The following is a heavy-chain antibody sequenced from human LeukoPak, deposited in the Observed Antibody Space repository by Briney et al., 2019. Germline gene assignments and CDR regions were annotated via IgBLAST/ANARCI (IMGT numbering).Heavy chain of an antibody. J-gene: IGHJ4*02. CDR3: ARDRDYYGSGSYLFDY. CDR1: GGSISGYY. V-gene: IGHV4-4*07. CDR2: IYSPGST. D-gene: IGHD3-10*01. Sequence: SETLSLTCTVSGGSISGYYWSWIRQPAGKGLEWIGRIYSPGSTNSNPSLKSRVTMSVDTSKNQFSLKLNSVTAADTAVYYCARDRDYYGSGSYLFDYWGQGTLVTVSS.